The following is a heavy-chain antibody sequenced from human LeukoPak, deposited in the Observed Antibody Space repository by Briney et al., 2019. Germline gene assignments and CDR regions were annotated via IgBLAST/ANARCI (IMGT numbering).Heavy chain of an antibody. J-gene: IGHJ4*02. Sequence: SETLSLTCAVYGGSFSGYYWGWIRQPPGKGLEWIGEIDHRGRTNYNPSLKSRVTISVGTSKNQFSLKLSSVTAADTAVYYCARAHSSGWYFYWGQGTLVTVSS. CDR1: GGSFSGYY. V-gene: IGHV4-34*01. CDR3: ARAHSSGWYFY. D-gene: IGHD6-19*01. CDR2: IDHRGRT.